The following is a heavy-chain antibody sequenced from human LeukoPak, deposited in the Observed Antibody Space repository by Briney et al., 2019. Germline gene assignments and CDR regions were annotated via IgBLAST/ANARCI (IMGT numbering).Heavy chain of an antibody. CDR3: ARDLTTLYYYYYYYMDV. J-gene: IGHJ6*03. CDR2: ISSSGSTI. V-gene: IGHV3-11*04. CDR1: GFTFSDHY. Sequence: GGSLRLSCAASGFTFSDHYMSWIRQAPGKGLEWVSYISSSGSTIYYADSVKGRFTISRDNAKNSLYLQMNSLRAEDTAVYYCARDLTTLYYYYYYYMDVWGKGTTVTVSS. D-gene: IGHD1-1*01.